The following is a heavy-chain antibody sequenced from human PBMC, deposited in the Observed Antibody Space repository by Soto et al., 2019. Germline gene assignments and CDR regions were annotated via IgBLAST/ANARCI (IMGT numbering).Heavy chain of an antibody. CDR3: ASPSPGIAVAGTPTYSGMDV. Sequence: GESLKISCKGSGYSFTSYWIGWVRQMPGKGLEWMGIIYPGDSDTRYSPSFQGQVTISADKSISTAYLQWSSLKASDTAMYYCASPSPGIAVAGTPTYSGMDVWGQGTTVTVS. CDR2: IYPGDSDT. D-gene: IGHD6-19*01. CDR1: GYSFTSYW. J-gene: IGHJ6*02. V-gene: IGHV5-51*01.